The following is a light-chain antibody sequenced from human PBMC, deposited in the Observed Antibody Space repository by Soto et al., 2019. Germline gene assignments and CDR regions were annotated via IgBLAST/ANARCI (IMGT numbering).Light chain of an antibody. V-gene: IGKV3-15*01. Sequence: EIVMTQSPASLSVSPGERVTLSCTASQSVSRYLAWYQQIPGQAPRLLIHGASTGAIGVPDRFSGSGSGTEFTLTISPLQSEDSAVYYCHQYKNWPWTFGQGTKVDSK. CDR1: QSVSRY. CDR2: GAS. J-gene: IGKJ1*01. CDR3: HQYKNWPWT.